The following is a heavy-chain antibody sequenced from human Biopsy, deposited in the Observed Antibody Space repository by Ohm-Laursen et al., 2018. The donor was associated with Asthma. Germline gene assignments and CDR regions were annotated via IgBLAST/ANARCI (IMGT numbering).Heavy chain of an antibody. CDR3: ARDLSFYDSSGYYRRWFDP. CDR1: GGSISSGGYY. CDR2: IYYSGST. J-gene: IGHJ5*02. Sequence: TLSLTCLVSGGSISSGGYYWSWIRQHPGKGLEWIGYIYYSGSTYYNPSLKSRVTISVDTSKNQFSLNLSSVTAADTAVYYCARDLSFYDSSGYYRRWFDPWGQGTLVTVSS. V-gene: IGHV4-31*03. D-gene: IGHD3-22*01.